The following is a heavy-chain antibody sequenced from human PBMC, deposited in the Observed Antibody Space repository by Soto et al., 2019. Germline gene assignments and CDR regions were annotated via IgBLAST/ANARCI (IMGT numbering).Heavy chain of an antibody. J-gene: IGHJ4*02. CDR1: GYTFTSYY. Sequence: QVQLVQSGAEVKKPGASVKVSCKASGYTFTSYYMHWVRQAPGQGLEWMGIINPSGGSTSYAQKFQGRVTMXTDXSXVTVYMELSSLRSEDTAVYYCARDYGDYGPRYYFDYWGQGTLVTVSS. V-gene: IGHV1-46*01. D-gene: IGHD4-17*01. CDR3: ARDYGDYGPRYYFDY. CDR2: INPSGGST.